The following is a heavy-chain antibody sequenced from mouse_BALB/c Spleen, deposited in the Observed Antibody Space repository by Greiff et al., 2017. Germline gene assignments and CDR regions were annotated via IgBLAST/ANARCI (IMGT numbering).Heavy chain of an antibody. D-gene: IGHD1-1*02. J-gene: IGHJ4*01. CDR3: AEDYGDLSYAMDY. V-gene: IGHV14-3*02. CDR1: GFNIKDTY. Sequence: VQLQQSGAELVKPGASVKLSCTASGFNIKDTYMHWVKQRPEQGLEWIGRIDPANGNTKYDPKFQGKATITADTSSNTAYLQLSSLTSEDTAVYYCAEDYGDLSYAMDYWGQGTSVTVSS. CDR2: IDPANGNT.